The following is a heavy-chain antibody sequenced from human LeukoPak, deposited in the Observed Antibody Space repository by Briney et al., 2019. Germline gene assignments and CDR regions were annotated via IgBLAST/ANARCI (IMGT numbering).Heavy chain of an antibody. D-gene: IGHD3-22*01. J-gene: IGHJ4*02. CDR3: ASRKYYYDSSGYPSLFDY. V-gene: IGHV4-4*07. CDR2: IYTSGST. CDR1: GGSISSYY. Sequence: SETLSLTCTVSGGSISSYYWSWIRQPAGKGLEWIGRIYTSGSTNYNPSLKSRVTMSVDTSKNQFSLKLSSVTAADTAVYYCASRKYYYDSSGYPSLFDYWGQGTLVTVSS.